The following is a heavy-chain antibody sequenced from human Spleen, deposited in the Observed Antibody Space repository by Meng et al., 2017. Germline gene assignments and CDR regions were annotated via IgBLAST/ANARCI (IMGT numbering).Heavy chain of an antibody. CDR2: INTNTGNP. CDR1: GYTFGSYG. D-gene: IGHD3-22*01. V-gene: IGHV7-4-1*02. Sequence: QVHLLQSGPEVKKPGASVRVSCKASGYTFGSYGICWVRQAPGQGLEWMGWINTNTGNPTYAQGFTGRFVFSLDTSVSTAYLQISSLKAEDTAVYYCARESDSSGYYGNWFDPWGQGTLVTVSS. CDR3: ARESDSSGYYGNWFDP. J-gene: IGHJ5*02.